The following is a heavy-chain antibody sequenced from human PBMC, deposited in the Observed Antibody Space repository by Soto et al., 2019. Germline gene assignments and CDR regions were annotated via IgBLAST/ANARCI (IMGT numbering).Heavy chain of an antibody. CDR1: GGSFSGYY. J-gene: IGHJ6*02. Sequence: PSETLSLTCAVYGGSFSGYYWSWIRQPPGEGLEWIGQINDGGSTNYNPSLKSRVTISVDTSKNQFSLKLTSVTAADTAMYYCARLGGYCSTTTCYGYYAMDVWGQGTTVT. D-gene: IGHD2-2*01. CDR2: INDGGST. V-gene: IGHV4-34*01. CDR3: ARLGGYCSTTTCYGYYAMDV.